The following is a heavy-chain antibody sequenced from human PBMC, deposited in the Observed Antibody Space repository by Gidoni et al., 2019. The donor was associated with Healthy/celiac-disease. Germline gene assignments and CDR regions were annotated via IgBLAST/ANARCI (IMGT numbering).Heavy chain of an antibody. CDR1: GFTVSSNY. D-gene: IGHD3-3*01. V-gene: IGHV3-53*01. Sequence: EVQLVESGGGLIQPGGSLRPSCAAAGFTVSSNYMSWVRQAPGKGLEWVSVIYSGGSTYYADSVKGRFTISRDNSKNTLYLQMNSLRAEDTAVYYCARATFWSGYYTVDYWGQGTLVTVSS. CDR3: ARATFWSGYYTVDY. CDR2: IYSGGST. J-gene: IGHJ4*02.